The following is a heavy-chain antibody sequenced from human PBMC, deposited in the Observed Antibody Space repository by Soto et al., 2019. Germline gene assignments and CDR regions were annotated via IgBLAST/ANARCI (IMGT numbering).Heavy chain of an antibody. CDR2: IYYSGST. J-gene: IGHJ4*02. CDR3: ARGSLWYYFDY. V-gene: IGHV4-31*03. CDR1: GGSISSGGYY. D-gene: IGHD3-10*01. Sequence: SETLSLTCTVSGGSISSGGYYWSWIRQHPGKGLEWIGYIYYSGSTYYNPSLKSRVTISVDTSKNQFSLKLSSVTAADTAVYYCARGSLWYYFDYWGQGTLVTVSS.